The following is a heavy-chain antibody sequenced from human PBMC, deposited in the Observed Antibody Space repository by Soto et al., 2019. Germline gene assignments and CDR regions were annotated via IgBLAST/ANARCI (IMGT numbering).Heavy chain of an antibody. Sequence: GGSLRLSCAASGFTVSSNYMSWVRQAPGKGLEWVSVIGSGGSTYYADSVKGRFTISRDNSKNTLYLQMNSLRAEDTAVYSCAKDQFRGWYGMDVWGQGTTVTVSS. J-gene: IGHJ6*02. CDR3: AKDQFRGWYGMDV. D-gene: IGHD6-19*01. V-gene: IGHV3-53*01. CDR1: GFTVSSNY. CDR2: IGSGGST.